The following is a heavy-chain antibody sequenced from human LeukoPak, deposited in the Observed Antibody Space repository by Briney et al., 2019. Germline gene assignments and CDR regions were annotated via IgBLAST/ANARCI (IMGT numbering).Heavy chain of an antibody. D-gene: IGHD4-11*01. CDR1: GGSFSGYY. CDR3: ARDQLDDRNYVGPFDY. CDR2: INHSGST. J-gene: IGHJ4*02. Sequence: KPSETLSLTCAVYGGSFSGYYWSWIRQPPGKGLEWIGEINHSGSTNYNPSLKSRVTISVDTSKNQFSLKLSSVTAADTAVYYCARDQLDDRNYVGPFDYWGQGTMVTVSS. V-gene: IGHV4-34*01.